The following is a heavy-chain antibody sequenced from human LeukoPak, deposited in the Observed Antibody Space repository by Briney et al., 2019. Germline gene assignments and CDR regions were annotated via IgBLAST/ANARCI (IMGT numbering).Heavy chain of an antibody. CDR2: ILYDGSNK. CDR1: GLAFSSYG. CDR3: AKDNWNDGAIDY. V-gene: IGHV3-30*18. J-gene: IGHJ4*02. D-gene: IGHD1-1*01. Sequence: PGGSLRLSCAASGLAFSSYGMDWVRQAPGKGLEWVAVILYDGSNKYYADSVKGRFTISRDNSKNTLYLQMNSLRAEDTAVYYCAKDNWNDGAIDYWGQGTLVTVSS.